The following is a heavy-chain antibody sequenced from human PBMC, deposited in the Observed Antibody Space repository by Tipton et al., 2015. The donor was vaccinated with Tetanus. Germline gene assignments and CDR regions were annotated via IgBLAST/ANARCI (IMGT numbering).Heavy chain of an antibody. CDR2: IYYSGTT. Sequence: LRLSCTVSGGSINSGGYFWNWIRQYPGKGLEWIGYIYYSGTTHYNPSLKSRLAMSVDVSKNQFSLNLTSVTAADAAVYYCARDQGGGRVARLNWFGPWGQGTLVTVSS. J-gene: IGHJ5*02. D-gene: IGHD3-16*01. V-gene: IGHV4-31*02. CDR1: GGSINSGGYF. CDR3: ARDQGGGRVARLNWFGP.